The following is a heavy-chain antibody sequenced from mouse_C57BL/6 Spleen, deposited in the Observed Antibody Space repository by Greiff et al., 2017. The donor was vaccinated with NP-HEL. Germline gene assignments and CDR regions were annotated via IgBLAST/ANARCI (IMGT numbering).Heavy chain of an antibody. CDR2: INPSNGGT. Sequence: QVQLQQPGTELVKPGASVKLSCKASGYTFTSYWMHWVQQRPGQGLEWIGNINPSNGGTNYNEKFKSKATLTVDKSSSTAYMQLSSLTSEDSAVYYCARKDYYGSSYWYFDVWGTGTTVTVSS. D-gene: IGHD1-1*01. CDR1: GYTFTSYW. J-gene: IGHJ1*03. V-gene: IGHV1-53*01. CDR3: ARKDYYGSSYWYFDV.